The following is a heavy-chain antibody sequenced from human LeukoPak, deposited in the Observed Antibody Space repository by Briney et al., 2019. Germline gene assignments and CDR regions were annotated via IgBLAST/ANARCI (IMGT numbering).Heavy chain of an antibody. CDR3: ASAVYDFWSGYQDY. V-gene: IGHV4-31*03. CDR1: GGSISSGGYY. J-gene: IGHJ4*02. D-gene: IGHD3-3*01. CDR2: IYYRGST. Sequence: SETLSLTCTVSGGSISSGGYYWSWIRQHPGKGLEWIGYIYYRGSTYYNPSLKSRVTISVDTSKNQFSLKLSSVTAADTAVYYCASAVYDFWSGYQDYWGQGTLVTVSS.